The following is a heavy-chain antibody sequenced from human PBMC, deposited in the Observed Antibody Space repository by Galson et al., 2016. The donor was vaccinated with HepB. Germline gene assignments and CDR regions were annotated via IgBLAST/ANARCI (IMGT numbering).Heavy chain of an antibody. Sequence: SLRLSCAASGCTFSGYPMHWVRQAPGKGLVWISRIFTIVCGTLYADSVKGRFTISRDNAKNTLFLQMNSLRADDTAVYYCGRGSKYGFDMWGQGTMVTVSS. J-gene: IGHJ3*02. CDR1: GCTFSGYP. CDR2: IFTIVCGT. V-gene: IGHV3-74*01. CDR3: GRGSKYGFDM.